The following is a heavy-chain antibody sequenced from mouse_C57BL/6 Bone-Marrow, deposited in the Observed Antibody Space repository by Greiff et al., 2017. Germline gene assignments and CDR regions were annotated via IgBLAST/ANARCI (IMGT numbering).Heavy chain of an antibody. CDR2: IDPENGDT. V-gene: IGHV14-4*01. Sequence: VQLQQSGAELVRPGASVKLSCTASGFNIKDYYMHWVKQRPEQGLEWIGWIDPENGDTEYASKFQGKATITADTSSNTAYLQLSSLTSEDTAVYYCTTFRQLRLGFAYWGQGTLVTVSA. J-gene: IGHJ3*01. D-gene: IGHD3-2*02. CDR3: TTFRQLRLGFAY. CDR1: GFNIKDYY.